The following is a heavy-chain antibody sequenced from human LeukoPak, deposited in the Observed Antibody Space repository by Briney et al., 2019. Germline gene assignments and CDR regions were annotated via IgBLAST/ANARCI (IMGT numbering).Heavy chain of an antibody. J-gene: IGHJ2*01. V-gene: IGHV4-34*01. D-gene: IGHD6-6*01. CDR2: INHSGST. Sequence: SETLSLTCAVYGGSFSGYYWSWIRQSPGKGLEWIGEINHSGSTNYNSSLKSRVTMSVDTSKNQFSLKLRSVTAADTAVYYCARRRQYDSSLFWNFDLWGRGTLATISS. CDR1: GGSFSGYY. CDR3: ARRRQYDSSLFWNFDL.